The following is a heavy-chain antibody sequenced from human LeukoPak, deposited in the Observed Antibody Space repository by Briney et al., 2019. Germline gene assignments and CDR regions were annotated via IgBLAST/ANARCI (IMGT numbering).Heavy chain of an antibody. Sequence: ASVTVSCKVSGYTLTELSMHWVRQAPGRGREWMGGFDPEDGETIYAQKFQGRVTMTEDTSTDTAYMELSSLRSEDTAVYYCATAVKLEPFDYWGQGTLVTVSS. V-gene: IGHV1-24*01. CDR1: GYTLTELS. D-gene: IGHD1-1*01. CDR3: ATAVKLEPFDY. J-gene: IGHJ4*02. CDR2: FDPEDGET.